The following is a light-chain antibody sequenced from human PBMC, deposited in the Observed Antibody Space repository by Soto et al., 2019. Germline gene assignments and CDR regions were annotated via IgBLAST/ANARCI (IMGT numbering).Light chain of an antibody. J-gene: IGKJ3*01. CDR3: LHRNNWPPRFT. CDR2: GDS. CDR1: QRIVSS. Sequence: EIVLTQSPATLSLSPGERATLSCGASQRIVSSLAWYQQKAGQAPRLLIYGDSTRAPGVPARFSGSGSGTDFTLTISGLETEDFAVYFCLHRNNWPPRFTFGPGTAV. V-gene: IGKV3-11*01.